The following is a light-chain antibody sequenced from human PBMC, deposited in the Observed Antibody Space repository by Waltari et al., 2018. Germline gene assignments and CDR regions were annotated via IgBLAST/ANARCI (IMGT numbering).Light chain of an antibody. V-gene: IGLV2-14*03. Sequence: QSAPTQPPSVSGSPGRSVTIPCNGSTSAVGTYDYVSWYQQHPGKGPKRMIFGVNNRPSGVSDRFSGSKSGNTASLTISGLQADDEADYFCCSYTTSSTLVFGGGTRLTVL. J-gene: IGLJ2*01. CDR3: CSYTTSSTLV. CDR1: TSAVGTYDY. CDR2: GVN.